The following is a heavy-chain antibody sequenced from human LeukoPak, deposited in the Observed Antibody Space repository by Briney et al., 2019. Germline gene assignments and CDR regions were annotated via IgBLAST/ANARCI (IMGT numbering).Heavy chain of an antibody. CDR2: IKTDGSYT. D-gene: IGHD3-22*01. Sequence: PGGSLRLSCAASGFTFISYWIHRVRQAPGKGLVWVSRIKTDGSYTDYADSVKGRFTISRDDAKNTIYLQMNSLRVEDTAIYYCARPHYYSDSFGSSDAYFDYWGQGTLVTVSS. V-gene: IGHV3-74*01. J-gene: IGHJ4*02. CDR1: GFTFISYW. CDR3: ARPHYYSDSFGSSDAYFDY.